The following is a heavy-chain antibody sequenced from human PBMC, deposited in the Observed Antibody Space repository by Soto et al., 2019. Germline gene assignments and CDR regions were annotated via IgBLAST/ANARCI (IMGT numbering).Heavy chain of an antibody. CDR1: GYTFTSYA. CDR2: ISAYNGNT. D-gene: IGHD1-26*01. V-gene: IGHV1-18*04. J-gene: IGHJ4*02. Sequence: ASVKVSCKASGYTFTSYAISWVRQAPGQGLEWMGWISAYNGNTNYAQKLQGRVTMTTDTSTSTAYMELRSLRSDDTAVYYCARGSGSYRPSAIGYWGQGTLVTVSS. CDR3: ARGSGSYRPSAIGY.